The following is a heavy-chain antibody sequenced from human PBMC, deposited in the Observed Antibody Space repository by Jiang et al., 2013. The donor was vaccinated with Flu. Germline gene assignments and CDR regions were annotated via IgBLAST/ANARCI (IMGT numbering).Heavy chain of an antibody. J-gene: IGHJ4*02. V-gene: IGHV4-39*01. CDR3: ARRGSWYGYFDY. CDR1: GGSISSSSYY. D-gene: IGHD6-13*01. CDR2: IYYSGST. Sequence: PGLVKPSETLSLTCTVSGGSISSSSYYWGWIRQPPGKGLEWIGSIYYSGSTYFNPSLKSRVTISVDTSKNQFSLKLSSVTAADTAVYYCARRGSWYGYFDYWGQGTLVTVSS.